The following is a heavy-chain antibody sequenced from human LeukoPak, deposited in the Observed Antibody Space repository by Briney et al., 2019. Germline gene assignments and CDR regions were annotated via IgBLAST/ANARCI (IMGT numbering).Heavy chain of an antibody. J-gene: IGHJ4*02. Sequence: SETLSLTCTVSGGSISSSSYYWGWIRQPPGKGLEWIGSIYYSGSTYYNPSLKSRVTISVDTSKNQFSLKLSSVTAVDTAVYYCARGGYSSSWYEGILWGQGTLVTVSS. CDR3: ARGGYSSSWYEGIL. CDR1: GGSISSSSYY. CDR2: IYYSGST. V-gene: IGHV4-39*01. D-gene: IGHD6-13*01.